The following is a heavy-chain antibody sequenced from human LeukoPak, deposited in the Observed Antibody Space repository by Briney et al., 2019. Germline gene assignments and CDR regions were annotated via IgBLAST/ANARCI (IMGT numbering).Heavy chain of an antibody. CDR1: GFTFSTYW. V-gene: IGHV3-7*02. J-gene: IGHJ3*02. Sequence: GGSLRLSCAASGFTFSTYWMSWVRQAPGKGLEWVANIKEDGGAEQYVDSVKGRFTISRDNPQNSLYLQMNSLRAEDTAVYYCARGTYAFDIWGQGTMVTVSS. CDR2: IKEDGGAE. CDR3: ARGTYAFDI.